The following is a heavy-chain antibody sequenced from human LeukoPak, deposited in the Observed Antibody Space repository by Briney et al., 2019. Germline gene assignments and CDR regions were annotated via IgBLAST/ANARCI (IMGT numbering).Heavy chain of an antibody. J-gene: IGHJ4*02. V-gene: IGHV3-23*01. CDR2: ISGSGGST. CDR3: AKDHPTSYDSWSGYSFYYYFDY. CDR1: GFTFSSYA. Sequence: GGSLRLSCAASGFTFSSYAMSWVRQAPGKGLEWVSAISGSGGSTYYADSVKGRFTISRDNSKNTLYLQMNSLRAEDTAVYYCAKDHPTSYDSWSGYSFYYYFDYWGQGTLVTVSS. D-gene: IGHD3-3*01.